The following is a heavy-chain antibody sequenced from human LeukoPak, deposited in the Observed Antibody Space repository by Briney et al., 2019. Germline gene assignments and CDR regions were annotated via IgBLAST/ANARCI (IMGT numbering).Heavy chain of an antibody. Sequence: GGSLRLSCAASGFNYSSYTMNWVRQAPGMGLEWLSYISASRGITYYADSVKGRFTISRDNPKNTVFLEMNNLRAEDAAVYYCATSSDWPYYFHYWGQGTLVTVSS. D-gene: IGHD2-21*01. J-gene: IGHJ4*02. CDR1: GFNYSSYT. V-gene: IGHV3-48*01. CDR2: ISASRGIT. CDR3: ATSSDWPYYFHY.